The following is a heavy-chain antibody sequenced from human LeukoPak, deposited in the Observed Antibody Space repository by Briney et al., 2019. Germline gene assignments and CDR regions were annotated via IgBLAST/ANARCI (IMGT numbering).Heavy chain of an antibody. CDR3: ARVAAGTAAAGTDIYYYYGMDV. J-gene: IGHJ6*02. D-gene: IGHD6-13*01. Sequence: SETLSLTCTVSGGSISSYYWSWIRQPPGKGLEWIGYIYYSGSTNYNPSLKSRVTISVDTSKNQFSLKLSSVTAADTAVYYCARVAAGTAAAGTDIYYYYGMDVWGQGTTVTVSS. CDR1: GGSISSYY. V-gene: IGHV4-59*01. CDR2: IYYSGST.